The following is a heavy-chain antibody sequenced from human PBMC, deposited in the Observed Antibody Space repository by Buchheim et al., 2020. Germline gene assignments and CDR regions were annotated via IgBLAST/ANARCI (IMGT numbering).Heavy chain of an antibody. D-gene: IGHD1-26*01. J-gene: IGHJ6*02. Sequence: QVQLVESGGGVVQPGRSLRLSCAASGFTFSSYGMHWVRQAPGKGLEWVAVISYDGSNKYYADSVKGRFTISRDNSKNTLYLQMNSLRAEDTAVYYCAKDRRVYSYYYGMDVWGQGTT. CDR2: ISYDGSNK. CDR1: GFTFSSYG. CDR3: AKDRRVYSYYYGMDV. V-gene: IGHV3-30*18.